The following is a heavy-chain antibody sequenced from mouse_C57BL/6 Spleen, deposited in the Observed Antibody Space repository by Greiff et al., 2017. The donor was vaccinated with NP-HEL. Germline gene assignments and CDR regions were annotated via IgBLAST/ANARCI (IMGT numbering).Heavy chain of an antibody. D-gene: IGHD1-1*01. CDR3: AREGSSYGFDV. CDR2: ISSGSSTI. J-gene: IGHJ1*03. CDR1: GFTFSDYG. Sequence: DVMLVESGGGLVKPGGSLKLSCAASGFTFSDYGMHWVRQAPEKGLEWVAYISSGSSTIYYADTVKGRFTISRDNAKNTLFLQMTSLRSEDTAMYYCAREGSSYGFDVWGTGTTVTVSS. V-gene: IGHV5-17*01.